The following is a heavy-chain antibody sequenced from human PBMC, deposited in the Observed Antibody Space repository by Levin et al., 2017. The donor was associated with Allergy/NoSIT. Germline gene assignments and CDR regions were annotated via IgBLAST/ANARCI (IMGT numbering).Heavy chain of an antibody. V-gene: IGHV1-69*01. Sequence: KISCKASGGTFSSYAISWVRQAPGQGLEWMGGIIPIFGTANYAQKFQGRVTITADESTSTAYMELSSLRSEDTAVYYCAREEGSSSFPDAFDIWGQGTMVTVSS. D-gene: IGHD6-13*01. CDR3: AREEGSSSFPDAFDI. J-gene: IGHJ3*02. CDR1: GGTFSSYA. CDR2: IIPIFGTA.